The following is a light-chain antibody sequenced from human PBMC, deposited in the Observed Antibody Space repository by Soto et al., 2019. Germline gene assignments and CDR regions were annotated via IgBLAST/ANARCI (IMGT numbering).Light chain of an antibody. Sequence: DIQMTQSPSALSASVGDSVTITCRASQNINTYLNGYQLKPGTAPNLLIYATSLLQPTIPSRFGGSGSGTDFTLTITNLQAEDFATYFCQQSYTSPFWTFGQGTRVDIK. CDR1: QNINTY. J-gene: IGKJ1*01. V-gene: IGKV1-39*01. CDR2: ATS. CDR3: QQSYTSPFWT.